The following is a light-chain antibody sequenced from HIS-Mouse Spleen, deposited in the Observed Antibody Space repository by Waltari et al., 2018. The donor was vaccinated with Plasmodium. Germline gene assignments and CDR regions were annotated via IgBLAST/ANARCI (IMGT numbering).Light chain of an antibody. CDR2: DAS. Sequence: DIQMTPSPSSTSASVGDRVTITCQASQDIRNYLNWYQQKPGKAPKLLIYDASNLETGVPSRFSGSGSGTDFTFTISSLQPEDIATYYCQQYDNLPLTFGGGTKVEIK. CDR3: QQYDNLPLT. CDR1: QDIRNY. J-gene: IGKJ4*01. V-gene: IGKV1-33*01.